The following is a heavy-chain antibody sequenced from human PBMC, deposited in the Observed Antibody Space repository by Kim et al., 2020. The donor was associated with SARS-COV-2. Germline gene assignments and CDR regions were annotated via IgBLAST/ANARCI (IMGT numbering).Heavy chain of an antibody. D-gene: IGHD6-19*01. CDR1: GYSISSGYY. V-gene: IGHV4-38-2*02. CDR2: IYHSGST. J-gene: IGHJ6*01. Sequence: SETLSLTCTVSGYSISSGYYWGWIRQPPGKGLEWIGSIYHSGSTYYNPSLKSRVTISVDTSKNQFSLKLSSVTAADTAVYYCARGSPGDSSGWYSFYYY. CDR3: ARGSPGDSSGWYSFYYY.